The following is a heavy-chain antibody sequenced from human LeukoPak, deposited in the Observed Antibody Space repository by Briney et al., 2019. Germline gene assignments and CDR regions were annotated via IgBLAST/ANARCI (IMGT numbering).Heavy chain of an antibody. V-gene: IGHV3-53*01. CDR3: ARDSYGDANFDS. CDR1: GFTVSSNY. CDR2: IYADGNT. J-gene: IGHJ4*02. D-gene: IGHD4-17*01. Sequence: GGSLRLSCAASGFTVSSNYMSWVRQAPGRGLEWVSFIYADGNTYYADSVKGRFTISRDISKNAVYLQMNSLRAEDAAVYYCARDSYGDANFDSWGQGTLVTVSS.